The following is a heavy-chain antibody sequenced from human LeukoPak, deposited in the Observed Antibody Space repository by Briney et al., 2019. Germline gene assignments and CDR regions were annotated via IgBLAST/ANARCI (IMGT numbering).Heavy chain of an antibody. J-gene: IGHJ6*02. CDR2: TSGSGVNT. V-gene: IGHV3-23*01. CDR3: ARDTSFNYGAHAMDV. D-gene: IGHD4/OR15-4a*01. CDR1: GFTFDNYA. Sequence: GGSLRLSCAAPGFTFDNYAMNWVRQAPGKGLEWVLGTSGSGVNTYYADSVKGRFTISRDNSKNTLYLQLNSLRGEDTAIYYCARDTSFNYGAHAMDVWGQGTTVTVSS.